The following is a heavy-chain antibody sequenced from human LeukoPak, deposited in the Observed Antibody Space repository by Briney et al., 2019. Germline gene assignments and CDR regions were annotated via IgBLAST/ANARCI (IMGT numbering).Heavy chain of an antibody. Sequence: SETLSLTCTVSGGSISSYYRSWIRQPPGKGLEWIGYIYYSGSTNYNPSLKSRVTISVDASKNQFSLRLSSVTAADTAVYYCARLSRATIVGGFDYWGQGTLVTVSS. CDR1: GGSISSYY. CDR3: ARLSRATIVGGFDY. D-gene: IGHD5-24*01. J-gene: IGHJ4*02. V-gene: IGHV4-59*01. CDR2: IYYSGST.